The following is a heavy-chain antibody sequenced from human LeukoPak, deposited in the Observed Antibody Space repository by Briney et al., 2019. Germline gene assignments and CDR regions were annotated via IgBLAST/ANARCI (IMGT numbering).Heavy chain of an antibody. J-gene: IGHJ4*02. CDR1: GFTFSSYA. D-gene: IGHD3-22*01. V-gene: IGHV3-23*01. CDR3: ANEDYYDSSGSNYFDY. Sequence: GGSLRLSCAVSGFTFSSYAMSWVRQAPGKGLEWVSAISGSGGSTYYADSVKGRFTISRDNSKNTLYLQMNSLRAEDTAVYYCANEDYYDSSGSNYFDYWGQGTLVTVSS. CDR2: ISGSGGST.